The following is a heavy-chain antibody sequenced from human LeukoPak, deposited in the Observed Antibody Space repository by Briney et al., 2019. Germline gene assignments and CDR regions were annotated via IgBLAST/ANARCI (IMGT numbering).Heavy chain of an antibody. J-gene: IGHJ1*01. CDR1: VGSISRYY. D-gene: IGHD6-13*01. CDR3: ARHAGIAASRPAEYFQH. CDR2: IYYSGST. V-gene: IGHV4-59*08. Sequence: PSETLSLTCTVSVGSISRYYWSWIRQPPGKGLEWIGYIYYSGSTNYNPSLKSRVTISVDTSKNQFSLKLSSVTAADTAVYYCARHAGIAASRPAEYFQHWGQGTLVTVSS.